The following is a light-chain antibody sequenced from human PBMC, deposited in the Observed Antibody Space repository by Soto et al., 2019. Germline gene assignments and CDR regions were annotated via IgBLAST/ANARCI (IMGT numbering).Light chain of an antibody. V-gene: IGKV3-20*01. CDR2: GAS. Sequence: EIVLTQSPGTLSLSPGERATLSCRASQSVSSSYLAWYQQKPGQAPRLLIYGASSRATGIPDRFSGSGSGTDFTLTISRLEPEDSAVYYCQHYDSSPGFTFGGGTKMEIK. J-gene: IGKJ4*01. CDR1: QSVSSSY. CDR3: QHYDSSPGFT.